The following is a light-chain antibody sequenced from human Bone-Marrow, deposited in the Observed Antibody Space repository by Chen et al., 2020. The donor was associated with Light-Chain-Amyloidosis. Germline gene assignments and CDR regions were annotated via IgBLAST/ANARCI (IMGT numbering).Light chain of an antibody. Sequence: EVVLTQSPATPSLSPGERATLSCRASQTISTHVAWYQQKPGQVPRLLIYDASTRATGIPARFSGSGSGTDFTLSISSLEAEDFAVYYCQHRGGWPPLSFGGGTKIEIK. CDR2: DAS. CDR1: QTISTH. CDR3: QHRGGWPPLS. J-gene: IGKJ4*01. V-gene: IGKV3-11*01.